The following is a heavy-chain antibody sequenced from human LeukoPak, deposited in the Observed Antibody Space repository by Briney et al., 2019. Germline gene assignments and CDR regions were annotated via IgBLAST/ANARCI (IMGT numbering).Heavy chain of an antibody. CDR2: IIPILGIA. CDR3: ARVDTAMVIDY. J-gene: IGHJ4*02. CDR1: GGTFSSYA. Sequence: SVKVSCKASGGTFSSYAISWVRQAPGQGLEWMGRIIPILGIANYAQKFQGRVTITADKSTSTDYMELSSLRSEDTAVYYCARVDTAMVIDYWGQGTLVTASS. D-gene: IGHD5-18*01. V-gene: IGHV1-69*04.